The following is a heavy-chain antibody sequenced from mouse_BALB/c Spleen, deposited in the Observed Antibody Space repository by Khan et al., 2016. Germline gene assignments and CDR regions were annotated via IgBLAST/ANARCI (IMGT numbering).Heavy chain of an antibody. Sequence: EVELVESGGGLVKPGGSLKLSCAASGFTFSTYAMSWVRQTPEKRLEWVASISSGGSAFYPDILKGRFTISRDNARNILYLQMSSLRSEDTAMYYCASNVYYFDYWGQGTTLTVSS. V-gene: IGHV5-6-5*01. CDR3: ASNVYYFDY. CDR2: ISSGGSA. CDR1: GFTFSTYA. J-gene: IGHJ2*01.